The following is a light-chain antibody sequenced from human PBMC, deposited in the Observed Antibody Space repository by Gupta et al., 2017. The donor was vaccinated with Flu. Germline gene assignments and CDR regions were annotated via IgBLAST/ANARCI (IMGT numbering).Light chain of an antibody. J-gene: IGKJ1*01. V-gene: IGKV4-1*01. CDR3: QLFQATPRT. CDR2: WAS. Sequence: DIVMTQSPDSLDVSLGERATINCKSSQSVVNTLVNKNYLAWYQQKPGKMPELLIYWASVRDSGIPDRFSGRGSGTXFTRTIXSMPAEDVAVYYCQLFQATPRTLGXGTKVEIK. CDR1: QSVVNTLVNKNY.